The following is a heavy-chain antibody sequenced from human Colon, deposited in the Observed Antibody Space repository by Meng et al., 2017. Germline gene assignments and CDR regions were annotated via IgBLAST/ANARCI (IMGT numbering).Heavy chain of an antibody. Sequence: SETLSLTCTVSGASITSNYWSWIRQPAGKGLEWIGRIYTTGDTNYNPSLKSRVAMSVDTSKNQFSLELNSVTAADRAVYYCARDRIVGAALSHAFDLWGQGIKVTVSS. CDR2: IYTTGDT. CDR3: ARDRIVGAALSHAFDL. D-gene: IGHD1-26*01. CDR1: GASITSNY. V-gene: IGHV4-4*07. J-gene: IGHJ3*01.